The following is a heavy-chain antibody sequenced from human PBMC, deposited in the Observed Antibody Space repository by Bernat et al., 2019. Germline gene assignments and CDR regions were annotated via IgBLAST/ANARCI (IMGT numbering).Heavy chain of an antibody. CDR2: IKSNTDGWTT. J-gene: IGHJ4*02. CDR1: GFTFINAW. V-gene: IGHV3-15*01. CDR3: TTDLFSSRWYEYYFDY. D-gene: IGHD6-13*01. Sequence: EVQLLYXWGGLVNPGVSLRLSXAASGFTFINAWMICVRHAPGKWLEWVFLIKSNTDGWTTDYAAPVKGRFTISRDDSKNTLYLQMNSLKTEDTAVYYCTTDLFSSRWYEYYFDYWGQGNMVTVSS.